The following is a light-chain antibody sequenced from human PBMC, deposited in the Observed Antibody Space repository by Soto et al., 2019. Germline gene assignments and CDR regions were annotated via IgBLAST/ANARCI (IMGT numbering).Light chain of an antibody. J-gene: IGLJ3*02. CDR1: MRDVGAYNL. CDR3: SAYTARITLV. V-gene: IGLV2-14*01. CDR2: EVR. Sequence: QSVLTQPASVSGSAGQSITISCSGTMRDVGAYNLVSWYQQHPGTAPKLIIYEVRNRPSGISSRFSGSRSGNTASLTISGLQSEDEGDYYCSAYTARITLVFGGGTKLTVL.